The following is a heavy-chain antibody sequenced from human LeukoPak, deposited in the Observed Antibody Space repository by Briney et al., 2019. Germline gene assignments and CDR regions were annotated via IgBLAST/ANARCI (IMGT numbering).Heavy chain of an antibody. Sequence: GGSLRLSCAASGLTFSSYEMNWVRLAPGKGLEWVSYISSSGSTIYYADSVKGRFTISRGNAKNSLYLQMNSLRAEDTAVYYCAREEVGGFDPWGQGTLVTVSS. V-gene: IGHV3-48*03. CDR3: AREEVGGFDP. J-gene: IGHJ5*02. CDR2: ISSSGSTI. D-gene: IGHD2-2*01. CDR1: GLTFSSYE.